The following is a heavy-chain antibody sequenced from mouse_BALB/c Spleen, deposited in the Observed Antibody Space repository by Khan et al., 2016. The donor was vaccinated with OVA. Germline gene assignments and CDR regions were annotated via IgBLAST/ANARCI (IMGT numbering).Heavy chain of an antibody. Sequence: EVELVASGGDLVKPGGSLKLSCAASGFTFSSYGMSWVRQTPDKRLEWVATISSGGSYTYYPDSVKGRFTISRDNAKNTLYLQMSSLKSEDTAMYYCARQPGYYGSRSYFDYWGQGTTLTVSS. D-gene: IGHD1-1*01. V-gene: IGHV5-6*01. CDR1: GFTFSSYG. CDR3: ARQPGYYGSRSYFDY. CDR2: ISSGGSYT. J-gene: IGHJ2*01.